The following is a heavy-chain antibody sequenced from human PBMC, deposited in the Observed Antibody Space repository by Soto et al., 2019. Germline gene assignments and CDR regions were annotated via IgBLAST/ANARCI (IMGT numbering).Heavy chain of an antibody. J-gene: IGHJ3*02. CDR2: ISSSSSYI. CDR1: GFTFSSYS. CDR3: ARGWFGELLESHDAFDI. D-gene: IGHD3-10*01. V-gene: IGHV3-21*01. Sequence: EVQLVESGGGLVKPGGSLRLSCAASGFTFSSYSMNWVRQAPGKVLEWVSSISSSSSYIYYADSVKGRFTISRDNAKNSLYLQMNSLRAEDTAVYYCARGWFGELLESHDAFDIWGQGTMVTVSS.